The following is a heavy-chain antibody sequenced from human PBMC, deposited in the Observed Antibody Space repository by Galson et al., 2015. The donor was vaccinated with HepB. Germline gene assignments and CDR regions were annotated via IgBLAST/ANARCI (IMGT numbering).Heavy chain of an antibody. D-gene: IGHD2-8*01. Sequence: SLRLSCAASGFTFSSYAMSWVRQAPGKGLEWVSAISGSGGSTYYADSVKGRFTISRDNSKNTLYLQMNSLRAEDTAVYYCARAYCTNGVCLLDYFDYWGQGTLVTVSS. CDR3: ARAYCTNGVCLLDYFDY. CDR2: ISGSGGST. V-gene: IGHV3-23*01. J-gene: IGHJ4*02. CDR1: GFTFSSYA.